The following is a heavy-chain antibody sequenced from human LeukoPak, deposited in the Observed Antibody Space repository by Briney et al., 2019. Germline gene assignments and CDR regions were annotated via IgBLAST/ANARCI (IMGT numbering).Heavy chain of an antibody. D-gene: IGHD3-3*02. Sequence: SETLSLTCTVSGGSISSGGYYWSWIRQHPGKGLEWIGYIYYSGSTYYNPSLKSRVTISVDTSKNQFSLKLSSVTAADTAVYYCARAGPFSPNYFDYWGQGTLVTVSS. CDR3: ARAGPFSPNYFDY. CDR1: GGSISSGGYY. CDR2: IYYSGST. V-gene: IGHV4-31*03. J-gene: IGHJ4*02.